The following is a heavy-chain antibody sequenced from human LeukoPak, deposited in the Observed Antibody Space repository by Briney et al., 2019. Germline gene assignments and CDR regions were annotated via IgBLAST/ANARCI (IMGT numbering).Heavy chain of an antibody. J-gene: IGHJ3*02. Sequence: GGSLRLSCGASGFTLKNYWMSWVRQAPGKGLEYVSAISSDGGSTFYANSVNDRFTISRDNSKNTLYLQMGSLRAEDMAVYYCAREGHSSGYCGSYDMWGHGTMVTVSS. CDR2: ISSDGGST. CDR1: GFTLKNYW. V-gene: IGHV3-64*01. CDR3: AREGHSSGYCGSYDM. D-gene: IGHD3-22*01.